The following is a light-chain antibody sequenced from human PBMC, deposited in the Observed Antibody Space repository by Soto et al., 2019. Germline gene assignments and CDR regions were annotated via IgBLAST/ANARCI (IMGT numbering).Light chain of an antibody. J-gene: IGKJ1*01. Sequence: DIPRTQSPSTLSASVGDRVTITGRASQSINSWLAWYQQKPWKAPKLLIYKASSLESGVPSRFSGSGSGTDFSLTISSLEPEDFAIYYCQQRRIWSPWTFGQGTKVDIK. V-gene: IGKV1-5*03. CDR2: KAS. CDR1: QSINSW. CDR3: QQRRIWSPWT.